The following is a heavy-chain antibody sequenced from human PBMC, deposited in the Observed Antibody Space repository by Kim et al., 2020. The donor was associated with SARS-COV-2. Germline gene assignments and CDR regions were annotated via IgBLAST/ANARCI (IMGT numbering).Heavy chain of an antibody. D-gene: IGHD1-20*01. Sequence: ASVKVSCKASGYTFISYAMHWVRQAPGQRLEWMGWINAANGNTKYSQKFQGRVTISRDTSANTAYMELSSLRSEDTAVYHCARDNWNDRYYFDYWGQGTLVTVSS. V-gene: IGHV1-3*01. CDR3: ARDNWNDRYYFDY. CDR1: GYTFISYA. CDR2: INAANGNT. J-gene: IGHJ4*02.